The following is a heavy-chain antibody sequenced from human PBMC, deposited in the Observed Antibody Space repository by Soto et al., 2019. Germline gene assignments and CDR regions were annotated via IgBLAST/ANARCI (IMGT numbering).Heavy chain of an antibody. V-gene: IGHV3-23*01. CDR3: ANAHSGWTPLDY. CDR2: ISGTTGYT. CDR1: RFTFSSYA. J-gene: IGHJ4*02. Sequence: EVQLLESGGGLVQPGGSLRLSCAASRFTFSSYAMSWVRRAPGKGLEWVSAISGTTGYTYYTDSVKGRFTISRDNSRNTLYLQMNSLRAEDTAVYYCANAHSGWTPLDYWGQGTLVSVSS. D-gene: IGHD6-19*01.